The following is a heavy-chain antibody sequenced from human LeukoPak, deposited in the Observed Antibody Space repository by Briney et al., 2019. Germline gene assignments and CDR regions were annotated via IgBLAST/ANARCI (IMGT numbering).Heavy chain of an antibody. V-gene: IGHV3-48*04. CDR1: GFTFSSYS. CDR2: ISSNSSTI. Sequence: GGSLRLSRAASGFTFSSYSMNWVRQAPGKGLEWVSYISSNSSTIYYADSVQGRFTISRDNAKNSLYLQMNSLRAEDTALYYCASRAYNWNYGPFDYWGQGTLVTVSS. D-gene: IGHD1-7*01. CDR3: ASRAYNWNYGPFDY. J-gene: IGHJ4*02.